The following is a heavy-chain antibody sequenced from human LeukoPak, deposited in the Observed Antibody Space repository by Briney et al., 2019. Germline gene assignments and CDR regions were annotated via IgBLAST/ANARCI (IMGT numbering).Heavy chain of an antibody. V-gene: IGHV4-59*01. CDR1: GGSISTYY. Sequence: SETLSLTCTVSGGSISTYYWSWIRQPPGKGLDCIGYIYYSGSTNYNPSLKSRATISVDTSKNQFSLKLTSVTAADTAVYYCARVSQAGTTGYWFDPWGQGTLVSVSS. D-gene: IGHD1-1*01. CDR2: IYYSGST. J-gene: IGHJ5*02. CDR3: ARVSQAGTTGYWFDP.